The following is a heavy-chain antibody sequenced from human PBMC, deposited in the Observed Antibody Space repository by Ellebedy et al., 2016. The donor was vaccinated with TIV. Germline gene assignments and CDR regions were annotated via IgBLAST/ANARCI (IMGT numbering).Heavy chain of an antibody. J-gene: IGHJ4*02. V-gene: IGHV3-30-3*01. D-gene: IGHD3-3*01. CDR1: GFTFSSYA. CDR2: ISYDGSNK. CDR3: ARSTYDFWSGYRNYYFDY. Sequence: GGSLRLSXAASGFTFSSYAMHWVRQAPGKGLEWVAVISYDGSNKYYADSVKGRFTISRDNSKNTLYLQMNSLRAEDTAVYYCARSTYDFWSGYRNYYFDYWGQGTLVTVSS.